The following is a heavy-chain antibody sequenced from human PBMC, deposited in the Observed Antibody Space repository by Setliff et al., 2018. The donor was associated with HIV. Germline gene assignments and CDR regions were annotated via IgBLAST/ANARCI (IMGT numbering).Heavy chain of an antibody. CDR3: ARQDIPTGYYLFNY. V-gene: IGHV1-2*06. D-gene: IGHD3-9*01. CDR1: GYKFTGHH. Sequence: ASVKVSCKASGYKFTGHHIQWMRQAPGQGLEWMGRISPNMGDTQYAQKFQGRIIMTRDTSINTVYMELSSLTSDDTALYYCARQDIPTGYYLFNYWGQGTQVTVFS. CDR2: ISPNMGDT. J-gene: IGHJ4*02.